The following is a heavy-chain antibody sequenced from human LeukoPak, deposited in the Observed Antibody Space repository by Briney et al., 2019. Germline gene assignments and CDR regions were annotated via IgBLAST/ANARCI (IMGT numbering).Heavy chain of an antibody. D-gene: IGHD3-16*02. CDR3: ARDRGRGDYVWGTYRYTYYFDY. CDR1: GFTFSSYS. Sequence: GGSLRLSCAASGFTFSSYSMNWVRQAPGKGLEWVSYISSSSSTIYYADSVKGRFTISRDNAKNSLYLQMTSLRAEDTAVYYCARDRGRGDYVWGTYRYTYYFDYWGQGTLVTVSS. J-gene: IGHJ4*02. V-gene: IGHV3-48*01. CDR2: ISSSSSTI.